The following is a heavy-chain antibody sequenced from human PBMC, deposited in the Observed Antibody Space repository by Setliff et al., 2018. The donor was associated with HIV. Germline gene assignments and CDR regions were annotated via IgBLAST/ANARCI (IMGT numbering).Heavy chain of an antibody. J-gene: IGHJ4*02. CDR3: ASSRRLRRGVFDY. D-gene: IGHD5-12*01. CDR1: GGSISSSSYY. V-gene: IGHV4-39*01. Sequence: ETLSLTCTVSGGSISSSSYYWGWIRQPPGKGLEWIGSIYYSGSTYYNPSLKSRVTISVDTSKNQFSLKLSSVTAADTAVYYCASSRRLRRGVFDYWGQGTLVTVSS. CDR2: IYYSGST.